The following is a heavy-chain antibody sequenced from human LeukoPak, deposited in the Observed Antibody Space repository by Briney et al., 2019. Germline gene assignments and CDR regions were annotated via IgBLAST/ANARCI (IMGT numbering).Heavy chain of an antibody. V-gene: IGHV5-51*01. D-gene: IGHD5-24*01. CDR2: IYPGDSDT. J-gene: IGHJ6*03. Sequence: GESLKISCKGSGYNFASYWIGWVRQMPGKGLEWMGIIYPGDSDTRYRPSFQGQVTISADKSISTAYLQWSSLKASDTAMYYCARCPGYTYHYYYMDVWGKGTTVTVSS. CDR1: GYNFASYW. CDR3: ARCPGYTYHYYYMDV.